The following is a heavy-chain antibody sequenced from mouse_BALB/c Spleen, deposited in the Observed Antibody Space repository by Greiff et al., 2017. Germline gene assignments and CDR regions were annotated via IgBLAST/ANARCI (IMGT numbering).Heavy chain of an antibody. V-gene: IGHV1-7*01. Sequence: QVQLQQSGAELAKPGASVKMSCKASGYTFTSYWMHWVNQRPGQGLEWIGYINPSTGYTEYNQKFKDKATLTADKSSSTAYMQLSSLTSEDSAVYYCAGYGPFAYWGQGTLVTVSA. CDR2: INPSTGYT. J-gene: IGHJ3*01. D-gene: IGHD1-1*02. CDR3: AGYGPFAY. CDR1: GYTFTSYW.